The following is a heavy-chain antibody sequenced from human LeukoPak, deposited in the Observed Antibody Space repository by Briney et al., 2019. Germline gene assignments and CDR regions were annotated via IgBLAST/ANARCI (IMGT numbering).Heavy chain of an antibody. CDR1: GVTFSSYA. CDR2: IIPIFGTA. D-gene: IGHD3-9*01. Sequence: SVKVSCKASGVTFSSYAISWVRQAPGQGLEWMGGIIPIFGTANYAQKFQGRVTVTADESTSTAYMELSSQRSEDTAVYHCARPRYFDRLSPYYYYGMDVGGKGTTVTVSA. V-gene: IGHV1-69*13. CDR3: ARPRYFDRLSPYYYYGMDV. J-gene: IGHJ6*04.